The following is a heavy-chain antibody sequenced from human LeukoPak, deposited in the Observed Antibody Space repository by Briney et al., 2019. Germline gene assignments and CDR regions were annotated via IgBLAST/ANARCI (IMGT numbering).Heavy chain of an antibody. V-gene: IGHV3-21*01. CDR2: ISSGSSYI. D-gene: IGHD3-9*01. Sequence: PGGSLRLSCAASGFTFSRYSMNWVRQAPGKGLEWVSSISSGSSYIYYADSVKGRFTISRDNAKNSLYLQMNSLRAEDTAVYYCAREGYYDILTGYLRGYFDYWGQGTLVTVSS. CDR3: AREGYYDILTGYLRGYFDY. J-gene: IGHJ4*02. CDR1: GFTFSRYS.